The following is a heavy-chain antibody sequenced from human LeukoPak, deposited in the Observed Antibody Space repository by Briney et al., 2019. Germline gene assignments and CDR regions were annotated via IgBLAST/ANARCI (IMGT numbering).Heavy chain of an antibody. CDR3: ARGKGPGCFEY. V-gene: IGHV1-3*01. CDR2: INAGNGNT. D-gene: IGHD6-19*01. J-gene: IGHJ4*02. Sequence: ASVKVSCKASGYTFTSYAMHWVRQAPGQRLEWMGWINAGNGNTKYSQKFQGRVTITRDTSASTAYMELSSLRSEDTALYYWARGKGPGCFEYWGQGNLVPVP. CDR1: GYTFTSYA.